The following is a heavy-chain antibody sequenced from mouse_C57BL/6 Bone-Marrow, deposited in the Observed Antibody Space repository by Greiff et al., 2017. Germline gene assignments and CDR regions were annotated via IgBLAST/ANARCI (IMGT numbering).Heavy chain of an antibody. V-gene: IGHV14-2*01. CDR1: GFNIKDYY. D-gene: IGHD1-1*01. J-gene: IGHJ2*01. CDR2: IDPEDGET. Sequence: VQLQQSGAELVKPGASVKLSCTASGFNIKDYYMHWVKQRTEQGLEWIGRIDPEDGETNYAPKFQGKATITADTSSNPAYLQLSSLTSEDTAVYYCARDYGSSYDYFDYWGQGTTLTVSS. CDR3: ARDYGSSYDYFDY.